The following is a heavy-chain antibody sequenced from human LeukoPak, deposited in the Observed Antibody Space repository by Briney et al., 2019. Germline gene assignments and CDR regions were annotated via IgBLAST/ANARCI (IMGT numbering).Heavy chain of an antibody. J-gene: IGHJ6*02. V-gene: IGHV4-59*08. Sequence: PSETLSLTCTVSGGSISSYYWSWIRQPPGKGLEWIGYIYYSGSTNYNPSLKSRVTISVDTSKNQFSLKLSSVTAADTAVYYCARYYYDSSGYQGFCYYYGMDVWGQGTTVTVSS. D-gene: IGHD3-22*01. CDR2: IYYSGST. CDR1: GGSISSYY. CDR3: ARYYYDSSGYQGFCYYYGMDV.